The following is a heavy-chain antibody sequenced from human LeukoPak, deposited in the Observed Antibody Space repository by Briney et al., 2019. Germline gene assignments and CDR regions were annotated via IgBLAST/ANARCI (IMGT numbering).Heavy chain of an antibody. CDR3: ARFNWNAPLDY. CDR1: GFTFSDYY. D-gene: IGHD1-1*01. CDR2: ISSSGSTT. J-gene: IGHJ4*02. V-gene: IGHV3-11*01. Sequence: GGSLRLSCAASGFTFSDYYMSWIRQAPGKGLEWISYISSSGSTTYYAESVKGRFTISRDNAKNSLYLQVNSLRAEDTAVYYCARFNWNAPLDYWGQGTLVTVSS.